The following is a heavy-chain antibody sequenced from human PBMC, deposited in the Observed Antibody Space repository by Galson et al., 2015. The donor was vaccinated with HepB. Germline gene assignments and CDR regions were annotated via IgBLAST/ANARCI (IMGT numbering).Heavy chain of an antibody. CDR3: ARRGGYTSGLSFDY. V-gene: IGHV5-10-1*01. CDR2: IDPSDSYT. Sequence: QSGAEVKKPGESLRISCKGSGYIFTNYWIIWVRQMPGKGLEWMGKIDPSDSYTKYSPSFQGHVTISADRSINTAYLQWGSLKASDTAMYYCARRGGYTSGLSFDYWGQGTLVTVSS. CDR1: GYIFTNYW. J-gene: IGHJ4*02. D-gene: IGHD5-18*01.